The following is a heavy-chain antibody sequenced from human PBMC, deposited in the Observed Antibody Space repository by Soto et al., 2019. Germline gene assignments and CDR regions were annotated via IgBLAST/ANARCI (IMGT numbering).Heavy chain of an antibody. V-gene: IGHV4-31*03. CDR3: ATYGAGTYKPTTFDY. Sequence: QVQLQESGPGLVKPSQTLSLTCTVSGGSISSGGYYWSWIRQHPGKGLEWIGYIYYSGSTYYNPFLKGRVTISVDTSKNQCSRKLSSVTAADTAVYYCATYGAGTYKPTTFDYWGQGTLVTVSS. CDR2: IYYSGST. CDR1: GGSISSGGYY. J-gene: IGHJ4*02. D-gene: IGHD3-10*01.